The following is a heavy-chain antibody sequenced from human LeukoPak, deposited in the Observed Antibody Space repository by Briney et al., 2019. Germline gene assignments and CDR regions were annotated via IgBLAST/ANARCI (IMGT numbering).Heavy chain of an antibody. D-gene: IGHD3-10*01. J-gene: IGHJ6*04. Sequence: ASVKVSCKASGYTFTSCYMHWVRQAPGQGLEWMGIINPSGGSTSYAQKFQGRVTMTRDTSTSTVYMELSSLRSEDTAVYYCARHGFGELLAPYYYYYGMDVWGKGTTVTVSS. CDR3: ARHGFGELLAPYYYYYGMDV. CDR1: GYTFTSCY. CDR2: INPSGGST. V-gene: IGHV1-46*01.